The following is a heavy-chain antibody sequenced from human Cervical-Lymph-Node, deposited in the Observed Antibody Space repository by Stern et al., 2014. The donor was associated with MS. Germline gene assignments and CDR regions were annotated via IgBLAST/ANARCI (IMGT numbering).Heavy chain of an antibody. D-gene: IGHD3-16*01. CDR3: ARMGDTGRGAFDI. CDR2: IDWDDDK. J-gene: IGHJ3*02. Sequence: VTLRESGPALVKPTHTLTLTCTFSGFSLSTSGMRVSWIRQPPGKALEWLARIDWDDDKFYSTSLKTRLTISKDTSKNQVVLTMTNMDPVDTATYYCARMGDTGRGAFDIWGQGTMVTVSS. CDR1: GFSLSTSGMR. V-gene: IGHV2-70*04.